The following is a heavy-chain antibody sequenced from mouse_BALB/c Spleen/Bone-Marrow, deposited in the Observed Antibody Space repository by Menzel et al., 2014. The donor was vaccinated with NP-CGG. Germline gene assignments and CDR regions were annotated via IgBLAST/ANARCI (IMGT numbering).Heavy chain of an antibody. V-gene: IGHV5-9-4*01. J-gene: IGHJ2*01. Sequence: EVQLVESGGGLVKPGGSLKLSCAASGFTFSYYAMSWVRQSPEKRLEWVAEISSGGGYTYYPDTVTGRFTISRDSAKNTLYLEMSSLRSEDTAMYYCVRDSLGYFDYWGQGTTLTVSS. CDR3: VRDSLGYFDY. CDR2: ISSGGGYT. D-gene: IGHD3-1*01. CDR1: GFTFSYYA.